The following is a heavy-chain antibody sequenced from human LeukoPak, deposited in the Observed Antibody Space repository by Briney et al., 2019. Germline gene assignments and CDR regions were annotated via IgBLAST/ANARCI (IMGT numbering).Heavy chain of an antibody. Sequence: ASVKVSCKASGYTITSYDINWVRQATGQGLEWMGWTNPNSGNTGYAQKFQGRVTMTRNTSISTAYMELSSLRSEDTAVYYCARYSPGALGYYGMDVWGQGTTVTVSS. J-gene: IGHJ6*02. V-gene: IGHV1-8*01. D-gene: IGHD1-26*01. CDR3: ARYSPGALGYYGMDV. CDR2: TNPNSGNT. CDR1: GYTITSYD.